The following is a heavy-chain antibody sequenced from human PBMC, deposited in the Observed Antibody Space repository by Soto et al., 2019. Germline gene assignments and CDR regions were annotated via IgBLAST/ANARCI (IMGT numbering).Heavy chain of an antibody. V-gene: IGHV1-18*01. J-gene: IGHJ5*02. Sequence: QVPLMQSGVEVKTPGASVKVSCQASGYTFFTYDISWVRQAPGQGLEWMGWISTYSGDTKYAQKFQGRVTMTTDTSTTTAYLELRSLRSDDTAVYYCARHHGPTTSENWFDPWGQGTLVTVSS. CDR2: ISTYSGDT. CDR3: ARHHGPTTSENWFDP. D-gene: IGHD5-12*01. CDR1: GYTFFTYD.